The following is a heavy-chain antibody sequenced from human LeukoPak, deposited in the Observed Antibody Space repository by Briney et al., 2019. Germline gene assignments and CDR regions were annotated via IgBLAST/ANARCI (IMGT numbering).Heavy chain of an antibody. Sequence: SETLSLTCTVSGDSIRRSNDYWGWIRQSPGKGLEWLGSIYYSGNTYYNPSLKSRVTISVDTSKNQFSLKLSSVTAADTAVYYCARRDHYYGSGSYFHWGQGTLVTVSS. CDR3: ARRDHYYGSGSYFH. V-gene: IGHV4-39*01. J-gene: IGHJ4*02. D-gene: IGHD3-10*01. CDR1: GDSIRRSNDY. CDR2: IYYSGNT.